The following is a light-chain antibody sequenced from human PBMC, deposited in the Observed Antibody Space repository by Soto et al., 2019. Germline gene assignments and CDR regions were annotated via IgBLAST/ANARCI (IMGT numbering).Light chain of an antibody. CDR1: QRGSSD. J-gene: IGKJ1*01. Sequence: EIALTQSRGTLSLSPGERATLSCRGSQRGSSDLAGYQQKPGQAPRLLIYGASTRATNIPDRISGSGSGTDVTLTITSRQSEDFAVYYCQQYNTWPRTFGQGTKVDIK. V-gene: IGKV3-15*01. CDR3: QQYNTWPRT. CDR2: GAS.